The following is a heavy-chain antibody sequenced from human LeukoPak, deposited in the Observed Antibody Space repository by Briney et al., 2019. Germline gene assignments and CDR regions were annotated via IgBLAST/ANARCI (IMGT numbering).Heavy chain of an antibody. V-gene: IGHV3-30*18. D-gene: IGHD4-17*01. Sequence: GGSLRLSCAASGFTFSSYGMHWVRQAPGKGLEWVAIISYDGSNKYYADSVKGRFTISRDNSKNTLYLQMNSLRAEDTAVYYCAKDQDLYGDYVNNPTPFDYWGQGTLVTVSS. J-gene: IGHJ4*02. CDR2: ISYDGSNK. CDR3: AKDQDLYGDYVNNPTPFDY. CDR1: GFTFSSYG.